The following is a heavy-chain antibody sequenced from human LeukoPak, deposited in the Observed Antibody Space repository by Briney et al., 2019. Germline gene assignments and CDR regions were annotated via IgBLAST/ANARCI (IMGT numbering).Heavy chain of an antibody. CDR2: ISYDGSNK. J-gene: IGHJ4*02. Sequence: GGSLRLSCAASGFTFSSYAMHWVRQAPGKGLEWVAVISYDGSNKYYADSVKGRFTISRDNSKNTLYLQMNSLRAEDTAVYYCARGDWGMYYFDYWGQGVLVTVSS. D-gene: IGHD7-27*01. CDR3: ARGDWGMYYFDY. CDR1: GFTFSSYA. V-gene: IGHV3-30-3*01.